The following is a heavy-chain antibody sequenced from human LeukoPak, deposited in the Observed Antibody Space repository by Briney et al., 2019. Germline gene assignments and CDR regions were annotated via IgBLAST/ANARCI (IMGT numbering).Heavy chain of an antibody. CDR2: IIPILGIA. Sequence: PVKVSCKASGGTFSSYAISWVRQAPGQGLEWMGRIIPILGIANYAQKFQGRVTITADKSTSTAYMELSSLRSEDTAVYYCARSMYYYDSSGMHWGQGTLVTVSS. D-gene: IGHD3-22*01. J-gene: IGHJ4*02. CDR3: ARSMYYYDSSGMH. CDR1: GGTFSSYA. V-gene: IGHV1-69*04.